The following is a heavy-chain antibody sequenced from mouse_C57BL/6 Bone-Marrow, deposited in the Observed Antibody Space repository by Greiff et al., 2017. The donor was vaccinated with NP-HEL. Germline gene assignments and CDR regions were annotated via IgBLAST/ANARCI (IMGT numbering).Heavy chain of an antibody. Sequence: EVMLVESGEGLVKPGGSLKLSCAASGFTFSSYAMSWVRQTPEKRLEWVAYISSGGDYIYYADTVKGRFTISRDNARNTLYLQMSSLKSEDTAMYYCTREYDGYGYFDVWGTGTTVTVSS. CDR2: ISSGGDYI. V-gene: IGHV5-9-1*02. D-gene: IGHD2-3*01. CDR1: GFTFSSYA. CDR3: TREYDGYGYFDV. J-gene: IGHJ1*03.